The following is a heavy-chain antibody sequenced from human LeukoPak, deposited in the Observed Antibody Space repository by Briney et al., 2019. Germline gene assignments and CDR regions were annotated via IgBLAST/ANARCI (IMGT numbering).Heavy chain of an antibody. Sequence: GGSLRLSGAASGLTFSNYGFYWFRQAPGKGPEWVALIWYDGSRRLYADSAKGRFTISRDDSKNTLYLQMNSLRDEDTAVYYCARDRGNYDRGGSHFDYWGQGTLVTVS. V-gene: IGHV3-33*01. CDR3: ARDRGNYDRGGSHFDY. CDR1: GLTFSNYG. CDR2: IWYDGSRR. J-gene: IGHJ4*02. D-gene: IGHD3-22*01.